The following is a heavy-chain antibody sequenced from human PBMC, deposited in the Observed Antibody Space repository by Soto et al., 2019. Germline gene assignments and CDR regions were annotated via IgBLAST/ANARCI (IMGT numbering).Heavy chain of an antibody. D-gene: IGHD3-3*01. V-gene: IGHV3-23*01. CDR2: ISGSGGST. CDR1: SFTFNMSA. J-gene: IGHJ5*01. Sequence: EVQMLESGGDLVQPGGSLRLSCADSSFTFNMSAMSWVRQAPGKGLEWVSGISGSGGSTYYTDPVKGRFTISRDNSKNTLFLQMDRLGAEDTAVYYCAKEKNFWSGTTAFDSWGQGTLVTVSS. CDR3: AKEKNFWSGTTAFDS.